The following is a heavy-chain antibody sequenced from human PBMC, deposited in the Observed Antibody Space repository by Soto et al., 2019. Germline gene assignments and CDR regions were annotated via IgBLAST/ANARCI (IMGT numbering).Heavy chain of an antibody. CDR3: ARGSNAQWLVRLDY. D-gene: IGHD6-19*01. CDR2: IYYSGST. Sequence: PLETLSLTCTVSGGSISSYYWSWIRQPPGKGLEWIGYIYYSGSTNYNPSLKSRVTISVDTSKNYFSLNLSSVTAADTAVYYCARGSNAQWLVRLDYWGQGTLVTVSS. CDR1: GGSISSYY. V-gene: IGHV4-59*01. J-gene: IGHJ4*02.